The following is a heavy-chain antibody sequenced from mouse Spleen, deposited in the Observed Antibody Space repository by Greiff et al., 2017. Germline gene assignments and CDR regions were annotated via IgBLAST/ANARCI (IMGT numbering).Heavy chain of an antibody. V-gene: IGHV1-42*01. CDR3: ARRYPYGNYACFGY. CDR2: INPSTGGT. CDR1: GYSFTGYY. Sequence: EVQLQQSGPELVKPGASVKISCKASGYSFTGYYMNWVKQSPEKSLEWIGEINPSTGGTTYNQKFKAKATLTVDKSSSTAYMQLKSLTSEDSAVYYCARRYPYGNYACFGYWGQSTTLPVSS. D-gene: IGHD2-1*01. J-gene: IGHJ2*01.